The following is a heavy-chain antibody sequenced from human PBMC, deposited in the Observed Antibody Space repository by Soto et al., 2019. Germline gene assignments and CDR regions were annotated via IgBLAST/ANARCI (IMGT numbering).Heavy chain of an antibody. D-gene: IGHD2-15*01. J-gene: IGHJ5*02. V-gene: IGHV1-3*01. CDR1: GYTFTSYA. Sequence: GASVKVSCKASGYTFTSYAMHWVRQAPGQRLEWMGWINAGNGNTKYSQKFQGRVTITRDTSASTAYMELSSLRSEDTAVYYCAIDLRLEGYCSGGSCYPGWFAPRGQGTLVTVSS. CDR2: INAGNGNT. CDR3: AIDLRLEGYCSGGSCYPGWFAP.